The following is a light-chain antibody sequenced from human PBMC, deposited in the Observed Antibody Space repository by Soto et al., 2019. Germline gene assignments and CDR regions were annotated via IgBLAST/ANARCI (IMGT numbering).Light chain of an antibody. CDR1: TGAVTSGHY. CDR2: ETT. Sequence: QAVVTQEPSLTVSPGGTVTLTCGSSTGAVTSGHYPYWFQQKPGQAPGTLIYETTNKYSWTPARFSGSLLGGKAALTLSGAQPEDEAEYYCLLSYSGTRSVVFGGGTKLTVL. CDR3: LLSYSGTRSVV. J-gene: IGLJ2*01. V-gene: IGLV7-46*01.